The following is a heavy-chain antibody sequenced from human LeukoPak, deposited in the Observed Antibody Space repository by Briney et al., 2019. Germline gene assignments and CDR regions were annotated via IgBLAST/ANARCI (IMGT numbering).Heavy chain of an antibody. CDR1: GYTFTTYD. D-gene: IGHD1-26*01. CDR2: LSPTSGNT. Sequence: AVSVKVSCKASGYTFTTYDINWVRQAPGQGREWLGWLSPTSGNTGCAQKFQGRVTMTRDTSTSTVYMELSSLTSDDTAVYYCARGEAIVGSYWGQGTLVTVSS. V-gene: IGHV1-8*01. J-gene: IGHJ4*02. CDR3: ARGEAIVGSY.